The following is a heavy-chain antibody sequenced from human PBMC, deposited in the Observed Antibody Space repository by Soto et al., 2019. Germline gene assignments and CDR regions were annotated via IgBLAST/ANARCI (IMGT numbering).Heavy chain of an antibody. V-gene: IGHV3-48*01. CDR1: GFSFSTYS. CDR3: ARYYDILTV. D-gene: IGHD3-9*01. J-gene: IGHJ4*02. Sequence: PGGSLRLSCAASGFSFSTYSMNWVRQAPGKGLEWVSYIGSSGDTKYYADSVKGRFTISRDNAKNSLFLQMNSLRAEDTAVYYCARYYDILTVWGQGT. CDR2: IGSSGDTK.